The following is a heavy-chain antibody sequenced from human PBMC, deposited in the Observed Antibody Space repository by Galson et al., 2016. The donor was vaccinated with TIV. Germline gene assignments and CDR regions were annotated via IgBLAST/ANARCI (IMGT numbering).Heavy chain of an antibody. CDR1: RFSFHTYW. D-gene: IGHD2-2*01. Sequence: SLRLSCAASRFSFHTYWMSWLRQAPGKGLEWVASINDGGSEKDYVDSVKGRFTISRDNAQTSLYLQMDSLRAEDTAVYYCARMLFDIVQAPAATPKGYFDPWGQGTLVTVSS. CDR3: ARMLFDIVQAPAATPKGYFDP. CDR2: INDGGSEK. V-gene: IGHV3-7*01. J-gene: IGHJ5*02.